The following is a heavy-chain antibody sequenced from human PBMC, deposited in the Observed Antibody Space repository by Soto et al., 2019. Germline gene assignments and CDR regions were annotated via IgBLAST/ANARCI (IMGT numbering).Heavy chain of an antibody. V-gene: IGHV3-9*01. CDR1: GPTIDDYA. D-gene: IGHD3-16*01. Sequence: EVQVEESGGGLVQPGGSLTLSCAVSGPTIDDYAMHWVRQVPGKGLEWVSGIFWRGGGTGYADSVKGRFTISRDRAKISLSIKMNSLTIKDRAVYYCGKDLSPGGLEAWAQGTLVPVSS. CDR2: IFWRGGGT. J-gene: IGHJ5*02. CDR3: GKDLSPGGLEA.